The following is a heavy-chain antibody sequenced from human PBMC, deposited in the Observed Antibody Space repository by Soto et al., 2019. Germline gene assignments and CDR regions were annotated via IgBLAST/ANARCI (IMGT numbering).Heavy chain of an antibody. CDR3: AKVTTVGYMDV. CDR2: IGAGGTI. D-gene: IGHD4-17*01. V-gene: IGHV3-23*01. Sequence: GGSLRLSCVASGFTFSGYSMTWVRQPPGKGLEWVSIIGAGGTIHYADSVKGRFTISRDNSKNTLYLQMSSLRVEDTATYYCAKVTTVGYMDVWGQGTTVTVSS. J-gene: IGHJ6*02. CDR1: GFTFSGYS.